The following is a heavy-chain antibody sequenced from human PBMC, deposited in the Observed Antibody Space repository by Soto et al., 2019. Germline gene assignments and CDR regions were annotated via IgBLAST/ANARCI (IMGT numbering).Heavy chain of an antibody. D-gene: IGHD6-13*01. CDR2: IYYSGST. CDR1: GGSISNNY. J-gene: IGHJ4*02. V-gene: IGHV4-59*08. Sequence: QVQLQESGPGLVKPSETLSLTCTVSGGSISNNYWSWIRQPPGKGLEWIGYIYYSGSTNYNPSLNPRVTISVHISKSQFALMLRSVTAADTAVYYCARHFWVPGYSSSWYESDNWVQGPLVTVSS. CDR3: ARHFWVPGYSSSWYESDN.